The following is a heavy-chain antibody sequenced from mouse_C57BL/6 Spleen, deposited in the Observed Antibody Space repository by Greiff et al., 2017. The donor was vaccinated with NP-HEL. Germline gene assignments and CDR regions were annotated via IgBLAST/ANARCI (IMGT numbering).Heavy chain of an antibody. V-gene: IGHV14-3*01. Sequence: EVQLQQSVAELVRPGASVKLSCTASGFNIKNTYMHWVKQRPEQGLEWIGRIDPANGNTKYAPKFQGKATITADTSSNTAYLQLSSLTSEDTAIYYCARFYYGSSYVYYAMDYWGQGTSVTVSS. CDR1: GFNIKNTY. D-gene: IGHD1-1*01. J-gene: IGHJ4*01. CDR2: IDPANGNT. CDR3: ARFYYGSSYVYYAMDY.